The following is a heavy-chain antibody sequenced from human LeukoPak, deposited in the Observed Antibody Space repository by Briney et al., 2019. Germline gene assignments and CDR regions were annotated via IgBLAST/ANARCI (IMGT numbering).Heavy chain of an antibody. D-gene: IGHD1-1*01. CDR3: ARDRVEREADWNGVIYYYYYGMDV. CDR1: GYTFTSYA. Sequence: ASVKVSCKASGYTFTSYAMNWVRQAPGQGLEWMGWINTNTGNPTYAQGFTGRFVFSLDTSVSTAYLQISSLKAEDTAVYYCARDRVEREADWNGVIYYYYYGMDVWGQGTTVTVSS. V-gene: IGHV7-4-1*02. J-gene: IGHJ6*02. CDR2: INTNTGNP.